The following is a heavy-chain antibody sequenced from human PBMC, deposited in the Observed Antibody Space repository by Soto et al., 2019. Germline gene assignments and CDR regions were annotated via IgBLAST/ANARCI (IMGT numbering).Heavy chain of an antibody. Sequence: EVQLLESGGGLVQPGGSLRLSCAASGLTFSSYVMSWVRQAPGKGLEWVSVISGSGGSTYYADSVKGRFTISRDNSKNTLYLQMNSLRAEDTAVYYCANHLWFGDLSNWGQGTLVTVSS. V-gene: IGHV3-23*01. CDR1: GLTFSSYV. J-gene: IGHJ4*02. CDR2: ISGSGGST. CDR3: ANHLWFGDLSN. D-gene: IGHD3-10*01.